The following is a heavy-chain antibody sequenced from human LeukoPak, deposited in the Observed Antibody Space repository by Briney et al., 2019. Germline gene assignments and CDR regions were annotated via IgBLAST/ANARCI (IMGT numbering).Heavy chain of an antibody. J-gene: IGHJ4*02. V-gene: IGHV4-59*12. D-gene: IGHD6-13*01. Sequence: NTSETLSLTCTVSGGSISSYYWSWIRQPPGKGLEWIGYIYYSGSTNYNPSLKGRVTISVDTSKNQFSLKLSSVTAADTAVYYCARDVHPSIAAAGSYYWGQGTLVTVSS. CDR3: ARDVHPSIAAAGSYY. CDR2: IYYSGST. CDR1: GGSISSYY.